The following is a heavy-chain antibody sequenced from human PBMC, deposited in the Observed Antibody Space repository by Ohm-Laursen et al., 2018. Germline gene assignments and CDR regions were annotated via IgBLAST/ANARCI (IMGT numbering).Heavy chain of an antibody. CDR2: IKQDESEK. CDR3: ADGGYCSSSSCYGGMDV. V-gene: IGHV3-7*03. J-gene: IGHJ6*02. CDR1: GFTFSSYW. Sequence: GSLRLSCAASGFTFSSYWLTWVRQAPGKGLEWVANIKQDESEKHYVDSVKGRFTISRDNAKNSLYLQMNSLRAEDTAVYYCADGGYCSSSSCYGGMDVWGQGTTVTVSS. D-gene: IGHD2-2*01.